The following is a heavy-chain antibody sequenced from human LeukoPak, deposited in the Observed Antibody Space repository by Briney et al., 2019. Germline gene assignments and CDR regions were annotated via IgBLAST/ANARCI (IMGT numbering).Heavy chain of an antibody. V-gene: IGHV3-74*01. CDR2: ITGDGSVT. Sequence: PGGSLRLSCAASGFTFNTYWMHWVRQVPGRGLMWVARITGDGSVTAYADSVKGRFTISRDNAKNTLYLQMNSLSAEDTAVYYCARGYSSSYRIDYWGQGTLVTVSS. CDR3: ARGYSSSYRIDY. J-gene: IGHJ4*02. D-gene: IGHD6-6*01. CDR1: GFTFNTYW.